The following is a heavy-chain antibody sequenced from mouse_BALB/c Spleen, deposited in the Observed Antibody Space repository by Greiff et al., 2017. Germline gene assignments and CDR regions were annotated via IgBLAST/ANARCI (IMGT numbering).Heavy chain of an antibody. CDR1: GYSITSDYA. D-gene: IGHD1-1*01. V-gene: IGHV3-2*02. CDR2: ISYSGST. CDR3: ARSKNYYGSSYGDMDY. Sequence: EVKLQESGPGLVKPSQSLSLTCTVTGYSITSDYAWNWIRQFPGNKLEWMGYISYSGSTSYNPSLKSRISITRDTSKNQFFLQLNSVTTEDTATYYCARSKNYYGSSYGDMDYWGQGTSVTVSS. J-gene: IGHJ4*01.